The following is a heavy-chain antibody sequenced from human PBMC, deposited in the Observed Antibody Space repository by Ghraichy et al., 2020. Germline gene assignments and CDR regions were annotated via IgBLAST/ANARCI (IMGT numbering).Heavy chain of an antibody. CDR3: ARMGEYSSSYHF. V-gene: IGHV1-18*04. D-gene: IGHD6-6*01. Sequence: ASVKVSCKASGYTFTNCGISWVRQAPGQGLEWMGWISAYNGDTNYAQKLQGRVTMTTDTSTSTAYMELRSLRSDDTAVYYCARMGEYSSSYHFWGQGTLVTVSS. CDR1: GYTFTNCG. CDR2: ISAYNGDT. J-gene: IGHJ4*02.